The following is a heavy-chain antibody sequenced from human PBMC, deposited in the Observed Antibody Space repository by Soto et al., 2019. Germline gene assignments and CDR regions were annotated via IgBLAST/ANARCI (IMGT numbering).Heavy chain of an antibody. CDR3: ARAGCDGGSCYTLVGLRYGMDV. CDR2: ISYDGNNK. V-gene: IGHV3-30-3*01. Sequence: QVQLVESGGGVVQPGRSLRLSCAASGFTFSSYAMYWVRQAPGKGLEWVAVISYDGNNKYYADSVKGRFTISRDNSKNTLYLQMNSLRAEDTAVYYCARAGCDGGSCYTLVGLRYGMDVWGQRTTVTVSS. J-gene: IGHJ6*02. CDR1: GFTFSSYA. D-gene: IGHD2-15*01.